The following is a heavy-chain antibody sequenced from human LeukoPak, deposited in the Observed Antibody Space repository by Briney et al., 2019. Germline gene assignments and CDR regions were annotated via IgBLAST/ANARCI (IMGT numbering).Heavy chain of an antibody. Sequence: SETLSLTCSVSGYSITSGYYWGWIRQPPGKGLEWIGRINYSGSTYYNPSHKSRVTISVDRSKNQFSLKLSSVTAADTAVYYCAGSIAAAGTAVFDYWGQGTLVTVSS. CDR1: GYSITSGYY. CDR2: INYSGST. CDR3: AGSIAAAGTAVFDY. J-gene: IGHJ4*02. V-gene: IGHV4-38-2*02. D-gene: IGHD6-13*01.